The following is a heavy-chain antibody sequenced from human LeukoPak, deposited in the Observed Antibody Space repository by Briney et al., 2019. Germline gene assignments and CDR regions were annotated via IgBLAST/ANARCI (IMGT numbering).Heavy chain of an antibody. CDR3: ARDPARDP. Sequence: SETLSLTCTVSGYSISSGYYWGWIRQPPGKGLEWIGSIYHSGSTYYNPSLKSRVTISVDTSKNQFSLKLSSVTAADMAVYYCARDPARDPWGQGTLVTVSS. CDR2: IYHSGST. CDR1: GYSISSGYY. J-gene: IGHJ5*02. D-gene: IGHD2-2*01. V-gene: IGHV4-38-2*02.